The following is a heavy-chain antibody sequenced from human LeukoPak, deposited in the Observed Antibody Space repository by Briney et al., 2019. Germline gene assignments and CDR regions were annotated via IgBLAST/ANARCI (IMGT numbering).Heavy chain of an antibody. CDR1: GFIFSNYG. V-gene: IGHV3-21*01. Sequence: GGSLRLSCAXSGFIFSNYGINWVRQAPGKGLEWVSGISTTGSYKYYADAVKGRFTISRDNAENSVYLQMNSLRVEDTALYFCARAIAVAGKSDYWGQGTLVTVSS. CDR2: ISTTGSYK. D-gene: IGHD6-19*01. J-gene: IGHJ4*02. CDR3: ARAIAVAGKSDY.